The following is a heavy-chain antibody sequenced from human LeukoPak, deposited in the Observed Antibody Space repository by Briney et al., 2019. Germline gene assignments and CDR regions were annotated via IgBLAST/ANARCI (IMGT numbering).Heavy chain of an antibody. D-gene: IGHD3-16*01. CDR1: GFTFSSYG. J-gene: IGHJ4*02. CDR3: VREDKGGVDY. Sequence: GGSLRLSCAASGFTFSSYGMHWVRQAPGKGLEWVAFIRYDGSNKYYADSVKGRFTISRDNAKNSLYLQMNTLRAEDTAFYYCVREDKGGVDYWGQGTLVTVSS. V-gene: IGHV3-30*02. CDR2: IRYDGSNK.